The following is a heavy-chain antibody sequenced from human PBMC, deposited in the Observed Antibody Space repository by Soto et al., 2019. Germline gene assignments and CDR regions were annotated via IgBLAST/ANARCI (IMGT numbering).Heavy chain of an antibody. J-gene: IGHJ4*02. CDR1: GGTFSRHA. V-gene: IGHV1-69*01. CDR3: ARGWGYDSNDYYYAY. Sequence: QVQLVQSGAEVRKPGSSVKVSCKASGGTFSRHALSWVRQAPGQGLEWMGGIIPIFGTANHAQKFQGRVTIMADESTSTVYKEFSSLRSEHTAMYYCARGWGYDSNDYYYAYWGQGTVVIVSS. CDR2: IIPIFGTA. D-gene: IGHD3-22*01.